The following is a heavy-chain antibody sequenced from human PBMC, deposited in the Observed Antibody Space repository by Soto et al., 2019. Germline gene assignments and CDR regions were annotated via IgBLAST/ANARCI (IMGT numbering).Heavy chain of an antibody. Sequence: QVQLVESGGGVVQPGRSLRLSCAASGFTFSHDGIHWVRQAPGKGLEWLAVISYDGSNKHYADSVKGRFTVSRDNSKNTLYQQMNSLRAEDTAVYFCVRYSGKHQGPIDYWGQGTLVTVSS. CDR1: GFTFSHDG. D-gene: IGHD1-26*01. CDR2: ISYDGSNK. J-gene: IGHJ4*02. CDR3: VRYSGKHQGPIDY. V-gene: IGHV3-30*03.